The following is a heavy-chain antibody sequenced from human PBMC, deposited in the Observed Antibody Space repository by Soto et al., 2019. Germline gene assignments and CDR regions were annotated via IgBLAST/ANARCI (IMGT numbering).Heavy chain of an antibody. CDR1: GFNFNTYF. CDR3: AGDDDHGSNWDLAY. D-gene: IGHD1-26*01. J-gene: IGHJ4*02. Sequence: QVPLVQSGGGVVQPGRSLRLSCAASGFNFNTYFVHWVRQAPGKGLERVAMIFPNGRDKEYADSVKGRFTISRDKSNNRMYLQMDSLRPEDTAVYYCAGDDDHGSNWDLAYWGQGALVTVSS. CDR2: IFPNGRDK. V-gene: IGHV3-30*13.